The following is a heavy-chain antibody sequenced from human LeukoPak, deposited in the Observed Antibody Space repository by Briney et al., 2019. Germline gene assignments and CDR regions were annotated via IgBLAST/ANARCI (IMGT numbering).Heavy chain of an antibody. CDR2: ISSSSSYI. Sequence: PGGSLRLSCAASGFTFSNAWMNWVRQAPGKGLEWVSSISSSSSYIYYADSVKGRFTISRDNAKNSLYLQMNSLRAEDTAVYYCARDLTPTVAHDYWGQGTLVTVSS. V-gene: IGHV3-21*01. CDR1: GFTFSNAW. CDR3: ARDLTPTVAHDY. J-gene: IGHJ4*02. D-gene: IGHD6-19*01.